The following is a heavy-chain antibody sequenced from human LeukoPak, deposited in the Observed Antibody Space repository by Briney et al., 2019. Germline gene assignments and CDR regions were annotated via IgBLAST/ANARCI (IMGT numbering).Heavy chain of an antibody. CDR1: GGSISTYF. CDR3: ARDMFASRWYFDF. V-gene: IGHV4-4*07. Sequence: SETLSLTCTVSGGSISTYFWSWIRQPAGKELEWIGRVYTSENTYYNPSLKSRLAMSVDTSKNQFSLNLSSVTAADTAMYYCARDMFASRWYFDFWGQGTLVTVSS. J-gene: IGHJ4*02. CDR2: VYTSENT. D-gene: IGHD3-10*02.